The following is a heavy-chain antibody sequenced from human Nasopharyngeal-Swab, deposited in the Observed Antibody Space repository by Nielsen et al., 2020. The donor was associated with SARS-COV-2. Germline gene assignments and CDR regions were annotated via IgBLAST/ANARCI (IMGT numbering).Heavy chain of an antibody. CDR1: GYTFTSYG. CDR2: ISAYNGNT. V-gene: IGHV1-18*01. CDR3: ARDWYERQWLVGNWFDP. J-gene: IGHJ5*02. Sequence: ASVKVSCKASGYTFTSYGISWVRQAPGQGLEWMGWISAYNGNTNYAQKLQGRVTMTTDTSTSTAYVELRSLRSDDTAVYYCARDWYERQWLVGNWFDPWGQGTLVTVSS. D-gene: IGHD6-19*01.